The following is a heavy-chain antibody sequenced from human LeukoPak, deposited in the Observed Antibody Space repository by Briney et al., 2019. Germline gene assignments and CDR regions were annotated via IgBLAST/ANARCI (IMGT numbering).Heavy chain of an antibody. CDR2: IYTSGST. Sequence: PSETLSLTCTVSGGSISSGSYYWSWIRQPAGKGLEWIGRIYTSGSTNYNPSLKSRVTISVDTSKNQFSLKLSSVTAADTAVYYCARDHTGYCSGGSCYGGFDPWGQGTLVTVSS. CDR1: GGSISSGSYY. V-gene: IGHV4-61*02. D-gene: IGHD2-15*01. CDR3: ARDHTGYCSGGSCYGGFDP. J-gene: IGHJ5*02.